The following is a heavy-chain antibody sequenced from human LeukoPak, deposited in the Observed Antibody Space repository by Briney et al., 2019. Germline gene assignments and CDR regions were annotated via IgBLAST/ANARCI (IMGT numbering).Heavy chain of an antibody. CDR1: GGSISSYY. J-gene: IGHJ6*03. CDR3: ARFTAMPHYDYYYMDV. D-gene: IGHD5-18*01. CDR2: IYYSGST. V-gene: IGHV4-59*01. Sequence: SETLSLTCTVSGGSISSYYWSWIRQPPGKRPEWIGYIYYSGSTNYNPSLKSRVTISVDTSKNQFSLKLSSVTSADTAVYYCARFTAMPHYDYYYMDVWGKGTTVTVSS.